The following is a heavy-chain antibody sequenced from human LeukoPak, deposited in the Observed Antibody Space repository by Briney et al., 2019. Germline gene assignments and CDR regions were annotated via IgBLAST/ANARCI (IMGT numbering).Heavy chain of an antibody. Sequence: PGGSLRLSCAASGFTFSSYWMHWVRQAPGKGLVWVSRINSDGSSTSYADSVKGRFTISRDNAKNSLYLQMNSLRVEDTALYYCARVRSVGGNPHAFNIWGQRTMVTVSS. CDR3: ARVRSVGGNPHAFNI. CDR2: INSDGSST. CDR1: GFTFSSYW. V-gene: IGHV3-74*01. D-gene: IGHD4-23*01. J-gene: IGHJ3*02.